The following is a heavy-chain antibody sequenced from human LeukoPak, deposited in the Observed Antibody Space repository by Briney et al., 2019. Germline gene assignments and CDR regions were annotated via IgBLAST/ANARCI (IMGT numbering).Heavy chain of an antibody. CDR2: ISGSGGST. D-gene: IGHD3-22*01. Sequence: GGSLRLSCAASGFTFSSYAMSWVRQAPGKGLEWVSAISGSGGSTYYADSVKGRFTISRDNSKNTLYLQMNSLRAEDTAVYYCARDGYYYDSSGYRGSYFDYWGQGTLVTVSS. V-gene: IGHV3-23*01. J-gene: IGHJ4*02. CDR3: ARDGYYYDSSGYRGSYFDY. CDR1: GFTFSSYA.